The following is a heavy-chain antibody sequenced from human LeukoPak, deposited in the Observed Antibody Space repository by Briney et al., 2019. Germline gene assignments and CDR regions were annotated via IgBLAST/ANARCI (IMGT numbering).Heavy chain of an antibody. CDR2: IYYSGST. J-gene: IGHJ4*02. D-gene: IGHD4-17*01. Sequence: SETLSLTCTVSGGSISSYYWSWIRQPPGKGLEWIGYIYYSGSTYYNPSLKSRVTISVDTSKNQFSLKLSSVTAADTAVYYCARDYGDYGWFDYWGQGTLVTVSS. CDR1: GGSISSYY. V-gene: IGHV4-59*12. CDR3: ARDYGDYGWFDY.